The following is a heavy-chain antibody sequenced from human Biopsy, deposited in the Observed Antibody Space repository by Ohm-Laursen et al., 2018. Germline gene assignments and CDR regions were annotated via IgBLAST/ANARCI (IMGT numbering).Heavy chain of an antibody. J-gene: IGHJ4*02. Sequence: GSLRLSCAASGFTFSSSWMHWVRQAPGKGLEWVSRFNSDGTDTTYADSVKGRFTISRDNAKNTLYLQMNSLRVEDTAVCYCAKAGRGYIDYWGQGTLVIVSS. CDR1: GFTFSSSW. CDR2: FNSDGTDT. V-gene: IGHV3-74*01. CDR3: AKAGRGYIDY. D-gene: IGHD5-18*01.